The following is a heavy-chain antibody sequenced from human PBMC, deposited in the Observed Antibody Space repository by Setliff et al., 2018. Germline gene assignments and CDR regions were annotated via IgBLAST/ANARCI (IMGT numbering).Heavy chain of an antibody. Sequence: LRLSCAASGFTFSTYWMSWVRQAPGKGLEWVANIKQDGSEKYYVDSAKGRFSISRDNAKNSLYLQMNSLRAEDTAVYYCARDPHFDSWGQGTLVTVSS. V-gene: IGHV3-7*01. CDR2: IKQDGSEK. CDR3: ARDPHFDS. CDR1: GFTFSTYW. J-gene: IGHJ4*02.